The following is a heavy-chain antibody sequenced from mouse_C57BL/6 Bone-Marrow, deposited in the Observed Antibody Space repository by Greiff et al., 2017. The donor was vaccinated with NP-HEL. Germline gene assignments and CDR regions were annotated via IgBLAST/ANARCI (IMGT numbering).Heavy chain of an antibody. V-gene: IGHV3-8*01. D-gene: IGHD2-5*01. Sequence: EVKLMESGPGLAKPSQTLSLTCSVTGYSITSDYWHWIRKFPGNKLEYMGYISYSGSTYYNPSLKSRISITRDTSTNQYYRQLKSVMTEDTSTYYCARCHYNSNYAYYFDYWGQGTTLTVSS. CDR2: ISYSGST. CDR1: GYSITSDY. J-gene: IGHJ2*01. CDR3: ARCHYNSNYAYYFDY.